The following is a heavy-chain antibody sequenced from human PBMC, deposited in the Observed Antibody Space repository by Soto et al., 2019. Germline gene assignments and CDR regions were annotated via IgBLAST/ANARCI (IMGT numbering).Heavy chain of an antibody. Sequence: ASVKVSCKASGGTFSSYAISWVRQAPGQGLEWMGGIIPIFGTANYAQKFQGRVTITADESTSTAYMELSSLRSEDTAVYYCAIDGGSGWPQRFDYWGQGTLVTVSS. CDR3: AIDGGSGWPQRFDY. J-gene: IGHJ4*02. CDR1: GGTFSSYA. CDR2: IIPIFGTA. V-gene: IGHV1-69*13. D-gene: IGHD6-19*01.